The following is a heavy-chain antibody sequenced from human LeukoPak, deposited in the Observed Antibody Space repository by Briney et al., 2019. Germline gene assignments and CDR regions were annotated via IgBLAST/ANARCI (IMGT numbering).Heavy chain of an antibody. J-gene: IGHJ4*02. CDR3: VRGQEVIYTPTFDY. Sequence: PGGSLRLSCSASGFTFSRNAMHWVRQAPGKGLEYVSSIGTNGISTYYADSVQDRFTISRDNSKNTLYLQMSSPRPEDTAVYYCVRGQEVIYTPTFDYWGRGAVVTLSS. CDR2: IGTNGIST. CDR1: GFTFSRNA. D-gene: IGHD3-16*01. V-gene: IGHV3-64*03.